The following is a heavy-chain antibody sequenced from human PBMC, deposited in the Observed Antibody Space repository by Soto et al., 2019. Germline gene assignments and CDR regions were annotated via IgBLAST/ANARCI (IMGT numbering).Heavy chain of an antibody. CDR3: VSSGRDAFDS. J-gene: IGHJ3*02. CDR1: GGSISSSSYY. D-gene: IGHD6-19*01. Sequence: QLQLQESGPGLVKPSETLSLTCTVSGGSISSSSYYWGWIRQPPGKGLEWIGSIYYSGSTYDNPSLKSRVPIAVDTSKIPFPLKLSSVTAADTAVYYCVSSGRDAFDSWGRGTMVTVSS. CDR2: IYYSGST. V-gene: IGHV4-39*01.